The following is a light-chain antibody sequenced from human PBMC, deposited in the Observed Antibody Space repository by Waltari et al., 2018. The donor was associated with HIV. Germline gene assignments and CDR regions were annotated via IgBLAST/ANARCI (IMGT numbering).Light chain of an antibody. Sequence: QSALTQPASVSGSPGQSITISCTGTNSDVGAYNCVSWYQQHPGEAPRLLIYEVTNRPSGISYRCSGSKAGNTASLTISGLQAEDEADYYCSSRTTTDFVTFGGGTKLTVL. J-gene: IGLJ2*01. CDR1: NSDVGAYNC. CDR3: SSRTTTDFVT. V-gene: IGLV2-14*01. CDR2: EVT.